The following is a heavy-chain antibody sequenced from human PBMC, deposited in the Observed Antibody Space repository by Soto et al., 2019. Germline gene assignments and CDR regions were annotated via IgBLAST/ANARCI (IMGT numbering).Heavy chain of an antibody. V-gene: IGHV3-15*07. CDR1: GFTFSNTW. J-gene: IGHJ4*02. Sequence: GGSLRLSCAASGFTFSNTWMNWVRQAPGKGLEWVGRIKSKTDGGTTDYAAPVKGRFTISRDDSKNTLYLQMNSLKTEDTAVYYCTTEVPDSPSGWPNGYWGQGTLVTVSS. CDR3: TTEVPDSPSGWPNGY. CDR2: IKSKTDGGTT. D-gene: IGHD6-19*01.